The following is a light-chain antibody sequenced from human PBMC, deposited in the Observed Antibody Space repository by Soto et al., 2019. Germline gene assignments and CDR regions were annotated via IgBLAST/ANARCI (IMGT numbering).Light chain of an antibody. CDR2: DAS. J-gene: IGKJ5*01. V-gene: IGKV3-11*01. CDR1: QSVRSY. CDR3: QQRSDWPSIT. Sequence: EVVLTQSPATLSLSPGERATLSCRASQSVRSYLAWYQQKPGQAPRLHIYDASNRATGIPARFSGSGSGTDFTLTITSLEPEDFAVYHCQQRSDWPSITFGQGTRLEIK.